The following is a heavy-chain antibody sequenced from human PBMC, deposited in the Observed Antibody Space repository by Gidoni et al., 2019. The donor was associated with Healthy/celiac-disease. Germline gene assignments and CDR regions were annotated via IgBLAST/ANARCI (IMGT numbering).Heavy chain of an antibody. V-gene: IGHV1-2*02. Sequence: QVQLVQSGAEVKKPGASVKVSCKASGYTFTGYYMHWVRQAPGQGLEWMGWINPNSGGTNYAQKFQGRVTMTRDTSISTAYMELSRLRSDDTAVYYCAAYCSSTSCYPYYYGMDVWGQGTTVTVSS. D-gene: IGHD2-2*01. CDR3: AAYCSSTSCYPYYYGMDV. J-gene: IGHJ6*02. CDR1: GYTFTGYY. CDR2: INPNSGGT.